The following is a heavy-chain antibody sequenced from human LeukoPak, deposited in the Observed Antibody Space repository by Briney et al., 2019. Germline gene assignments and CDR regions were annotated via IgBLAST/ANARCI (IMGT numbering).Heavy chain of an antibody. Sequence: PSETLSLTCTVSGGSISSGGYYWSWIRQHPGKGLEWIGYIYYSGSTYYNPSLKSRVTISVDTSKNQFPLKLSSVTAADTAVYYCARDLGLSFGDYVGHFDLWGRGTLVTVSS. J-gene: IGHJ2*01. CDR1: GGSISSGGYY. CDR2: IYYSGST. D-gene: IGHD4-17*01. CDR3: ARDLGLSFGDYVGHFDL. V-gene: IGHV4-31*03.